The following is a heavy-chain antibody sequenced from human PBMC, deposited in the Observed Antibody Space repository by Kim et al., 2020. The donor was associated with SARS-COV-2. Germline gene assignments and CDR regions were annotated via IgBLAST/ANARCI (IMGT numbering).Heavy chain of an antibody. CDR1: GFTFSSSA. J-gene: IGHJ4*02. V-gene: IGHV1-58*01. CDR3: AADIVGADCG. D-gene: IGHD1-26*01. Sequence: SVKVSCKASGFTFSSSAVQWVRQARGQRLEWIGWIVVDSGKTKSAQKFQERVTITRDRSTSTAYMELSSLRSEDTAVYYCAADIVGADCGWGQGTLVTVSS. CDR2: IVVDSGKT.